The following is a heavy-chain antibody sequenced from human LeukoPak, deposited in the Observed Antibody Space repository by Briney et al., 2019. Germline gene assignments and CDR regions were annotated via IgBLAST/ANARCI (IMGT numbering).Heavy chain of an antibody. CDR3: AAVSEY. V-gene: IGHV3-74*01. J-gene: IGHJ4*02. CDR1: GFAFNYFW. CDR2: INNDGTAT. Sequence: GGSLRLSCAASGFAFNYFWMHWVRQVPGKGLGWVAGINNDGTATYYADSAKGRFTISRDNAKNTVYLQMNGLRAEDTTVYYCAAVSEYWGQGTLVTVSS.